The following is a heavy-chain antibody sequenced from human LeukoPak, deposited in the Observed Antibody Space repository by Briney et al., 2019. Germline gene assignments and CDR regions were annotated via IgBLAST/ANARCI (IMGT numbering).Heavy chain of an antibody. CDR1: GGSFSGYY. CDR2: INHSGST. CDR3: ARGPKLFDP. J-gene: IGHJ5*02. V-gene: IGHV4-34*01. Sequence: PSETLSLTCAVYGGSFSGYYWSWIRQPPGKGLEWIGEINHSGSTNYNPSLKSRVTISVDTSKNQFSLKLSSVTAADTAVYYCARGPKLFDPWGQGTLVTVSS.